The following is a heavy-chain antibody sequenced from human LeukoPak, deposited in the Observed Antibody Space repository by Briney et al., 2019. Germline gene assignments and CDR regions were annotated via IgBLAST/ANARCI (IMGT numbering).Heavy chain of an antibody. D-gene: IGHD2-8*01. J-gene: IGHJ4*02. CDR2: VSTDGSST. Sequence: GGSLRLSCAVSGFTFSSYWMYWVRQAPGKGLVWVSRVSTDGSSTSYADSVKGRFTISEDNAKNTLYLQMNSLRTEDTGVFYCVRGCTNGACNIGGLDNWGQGTLVTVSS. V-gene: IGHV3-74*01. CDR3: VRGCTNGACNIGGLDN. CDR1: GFTFSSYW.